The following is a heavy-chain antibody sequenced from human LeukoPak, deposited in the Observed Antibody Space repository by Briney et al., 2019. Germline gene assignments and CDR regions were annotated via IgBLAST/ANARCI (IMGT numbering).Heavy chain of an antibody. Sequence: PGGSLRLSCAASGFTFSSYWMSWVRQAPGKGLEWVANIKDDGSEKRDVDSVKGRFTISRDNSKNTLYLQMNSLRAEDTAVYYCAKSYYYDSSGYYPLDAFDIWGQGTMVTVSS. J-gene: IGHJ3*02. V-gene: IGHV3-7*03. CDR2: IKDDGSEK. D-gene: IGHD3-22*01. CDR3: AKSYYYDSSGYYPLDAFDI. CDR1: GFTFSSYW.